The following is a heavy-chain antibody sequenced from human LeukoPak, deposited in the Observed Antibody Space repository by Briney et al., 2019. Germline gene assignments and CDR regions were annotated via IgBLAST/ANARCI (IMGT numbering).Heavy chain of an antibody. D-gene: IGHD6-13*01. CDR1: GYTFTSYA. CDR2: INAGNGNT. Sequence: ASVKVSCKASGYTFTSYAMHWVRQAPGQRLEWMGWINAGNGNTKYSQKFQGRVTITWNTSISTTYMELSSLRSEDTAVFYCARGPSGSWSSRVRYMDVWGKGTTVTVSS. CDR3: ARGPSGSWSSRVRYMDV. J-gene: IGHJ6*03. V-gene: IGHV1-3*01.